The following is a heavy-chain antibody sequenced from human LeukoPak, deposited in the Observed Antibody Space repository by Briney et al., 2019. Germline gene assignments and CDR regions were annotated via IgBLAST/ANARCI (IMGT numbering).Heavy chain of an antibody. V-gene: IGHV4-38-2*02. D-gene: IGHD3-10*01. J-gene: IGHJ5*02. CDR2: IYHSGST. CDR1: GYSISSGYY. Sequence: SETLSLTCTVSGYSISSGYYWGWIRPPPGKGLEWIGSIYHSGSTYYNPSLKSRVTISVDTSKNQFSLKLSSVTAADTAVYYCARWVYGSGINWFDPWGQGTLVTVSS. CDR3: ARWVYGSGINWFDP.